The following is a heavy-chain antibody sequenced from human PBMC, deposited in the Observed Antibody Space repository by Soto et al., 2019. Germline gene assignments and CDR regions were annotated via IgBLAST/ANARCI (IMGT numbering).Heavy chain of an antibody. J-gene: IGHJ5*02. Sequence: SVKVSCKASGGTFSSYAISWVRQAPGQGLEWMGGIIPIFGTANYAQKFQGRVTITADESTSTAYMELSSLRSEDTAMYYCARGNYSGYSSSWYGWWFDPWGQGTLVTVSS. CDR3: ARGNYSGYSSSWYGWWFDP. CDR1: GGTFSSYA. D-gene: IGHD6-13*01. V-gene: IGHV1-69*13. CDR2: IIPIFGTA.